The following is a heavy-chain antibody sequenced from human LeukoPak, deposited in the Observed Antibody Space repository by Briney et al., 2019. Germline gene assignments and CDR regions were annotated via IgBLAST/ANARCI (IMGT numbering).Heavy chain of an antibody. CDR1: GFTFRNYE. J-gene: IGHJ4*02. CDR2: ISRSGDTI. CDR3: ARYGDDGSGSPNFDY. V-gene: IGHV3-48*03. D-gene: IGHD3-10*01. Sequence: GGSLRLSCAASGFTFRNYEMNWVRQAPGKGLEWVSYISRSGDTIYYADSVKGRFTISRDNAKNSLYLQMNSLRDEDTAVYYCARYGDDGSGSPNFDYWGQGTLVTVSS.